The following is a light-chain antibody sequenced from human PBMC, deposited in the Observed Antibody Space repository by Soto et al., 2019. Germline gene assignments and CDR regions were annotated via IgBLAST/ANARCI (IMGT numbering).Light chain of an antibody. J-gene: IGLJ1*01. CDR1: SSDVGGYDF. CDR2: EVT. V-gene: IGLV2-14*01. CDR3: TSYTTNGTPDV. Sequence: QSALTQPPSASGSPGQSVTISCTGTSSDVGGYDFVSWYQQHPGKAPKILIYEVTDRPSGVSHRFSGSKSGNTASLTISGLQADDEADYYCTSYTTNGTPDVFGTGTKLTVL.